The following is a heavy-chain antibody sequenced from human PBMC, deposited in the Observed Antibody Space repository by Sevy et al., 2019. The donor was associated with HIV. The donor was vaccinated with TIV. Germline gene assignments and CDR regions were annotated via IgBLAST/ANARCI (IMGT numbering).Heavy chain of an antibody. CDR3: VIGGRDSYVRYNDWHADY. J-gene: IGHJ4*02. CDR1: GYSFTTYW. Sequence: GESLKISCKGSGYSFTTYWIGWVRQMPGKDLEWIGIIYPSDSEIRCSPPFQGQVTISADKSISTAYLQLSSLKASDSAVYYCVIGGRDSYVRYNDWHADYWGQGTLVTVSS. CDR2: IYPSDSEI. V-gene: IGHV5-51*01. D-gene: IGHD3-9*01.